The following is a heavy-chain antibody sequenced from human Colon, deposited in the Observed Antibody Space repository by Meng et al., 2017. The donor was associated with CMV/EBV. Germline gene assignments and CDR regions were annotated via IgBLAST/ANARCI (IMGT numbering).Heavy chain of an antibody. Sequence: GGSLRLSCATAGFTLSNFAMSWVRQTPGRGLKWVSVTYSGDTRTYYADSVKGRFTISRDESKNTVYLQMNSLRIEDTAIYYCARHRGGSLDFWGLGTLVTVSS. CDR3: ARHRGGSLDF. V-gene: IGHV3-23*03. J-gene: IGHJ4*02. CDR1: GFTLSNFA. CDR2: TYSGDTRT. D-gene: IGHD1-26*01.